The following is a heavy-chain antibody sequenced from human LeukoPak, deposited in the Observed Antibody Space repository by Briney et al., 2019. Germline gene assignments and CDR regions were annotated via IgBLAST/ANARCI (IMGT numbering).Heavy chain of an antibody. D-gene: IGHD4-17*01. J-gene: IGHJ4*02. CDR3: ARGIESYGDYGY. CDR2: MYNSGST. V-gene: IGHV4-59*01. CDR1: GGSISGSY. Sequence: SETLSLTCTVSGGSISGSYWSWIRQPPGKGLEWIAYMYNSGSTNYNPSLKSRVTISIDTSKNQFPLKLSSLTAADTAIYYCARGIESYGDYGYWGQGILVTVFS.